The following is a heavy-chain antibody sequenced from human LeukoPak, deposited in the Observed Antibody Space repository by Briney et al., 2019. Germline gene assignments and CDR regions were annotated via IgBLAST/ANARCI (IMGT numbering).Heavy chain of an antibody. CDR1: GYTFTSYG. J-gene: IGHJ6*03. CDR3: ARDSSLRGGSYYDYYYYMDV. D-gene: IGHD1-26*01. Sequence: ASVKVSCKASGYTFTSYGISWVRQAPGQGLEWLGWISAYNGNTNYAQKLQGRVTMTTDTSTSTAYMELRSLRSDDTAVYYCARDSSLRGGSYYDYYYYMDVWGKGATVTVSS. CDR2: ISAYNGNT. V-gene: IGHV1-18*01.